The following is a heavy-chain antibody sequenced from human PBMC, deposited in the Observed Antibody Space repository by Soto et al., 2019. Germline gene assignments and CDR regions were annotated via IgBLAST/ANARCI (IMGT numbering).Heavy chain of an antibody. CDR3: ARDDSGFSGSHYIDYFNY. J-gene: IGHJ4*02. Sequence: ASVKVSCKASGYTFTSYAMHWVRQAPGQRLEWMGWINAGNGNTKYSQKFQGRVTITRDTSAGTVYMQLSSLSSEDTAVYYCARDDSGFSGSHYIDYFNYWGQGALVTVSS. CDR1: GYTFTSYA. D-gene: IGHD1-26*01. CDR2: INAGNGNT. V-gene: IGHV1-3*01.